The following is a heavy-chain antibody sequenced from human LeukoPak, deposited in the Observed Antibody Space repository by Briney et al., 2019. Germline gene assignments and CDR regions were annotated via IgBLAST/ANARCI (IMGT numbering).Heavy chain of an antibody. J-gene: IGHJ6*02. V-gene: IGHV3-21*01. Sequence: XFXXXXYSMNWVRQAPGKGLEWVSSISSSSSYIYYADSVKGRFTISRDNAKNSLYLQMNSLRAEDTAVYYCARDKGFLEWFERYGMDVWGQGTSVTVSS. CDR2: ISSSSSYI. D-gene: IGHD3-3*01. CDR1: XFXXXXYS. CDR3: ARDKGFLEWFERYGMDV.